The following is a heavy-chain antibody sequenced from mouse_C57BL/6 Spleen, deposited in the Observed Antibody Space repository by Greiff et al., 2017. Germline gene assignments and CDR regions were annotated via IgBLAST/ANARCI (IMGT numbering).Heavy chain of an antibody. Sequence: QVQLQQSGAELVKPGASVKLSCKASGYTFTSYWMHWVKQRPGQGLEWIGMIHPNSGSTNYNEKFKSKATLTVDKSSSTAYMQLSSLTSEDSAVYYCAREGIYYDYEGGLDYWGQGTTLTVSS. CDR2: IHPNSGST. CDR3: AREGIYYDYEGGLDY. V-gene: IGHV1-64*01. D-gene: IGHD2-4*01. J-gene: IGHJ2*01. CDR1: GYTFTSYW.